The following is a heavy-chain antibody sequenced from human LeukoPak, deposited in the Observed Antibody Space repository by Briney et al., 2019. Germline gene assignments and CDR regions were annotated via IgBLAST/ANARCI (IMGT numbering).Heavy chain of an antibody. CDR3: ARDIGDYYDSSGYYSPFDY. CDR1: GFTFSMYS. J-gene: IGHJ4*02. V-gene: IGHV3-48*02. CDR2: ISSSSSPI. D-gene: IGHD3-22*01. Sequence: GGSLRLSCAASGFTFSMYSMYWVRQAPGKGLEWVSYISSSSSPIYYADSVKGRFTISRDNAKNSLYLQMNSLRDEDTAVYYCARDIGDYYDSSGYYSPFDYWGQGTLVTVSS.